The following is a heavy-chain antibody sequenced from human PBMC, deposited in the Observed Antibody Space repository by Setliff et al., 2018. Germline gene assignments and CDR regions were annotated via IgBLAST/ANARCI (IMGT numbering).Heavy chain of an antibody. CDR3: CSHSSGWYGSAFEN. CDR1: GYSFTSYW. Sequence: GESLKIYCKGSGYSFTSYWIGWVRQMPGQGLEWMGIIYPGDSDTRYSPSFRGQVTISADKSINTAYLQWSSLKAADTAMYYCCSHSSGWYGSAFENWGQGTMVTVSS. D-gene: IGHD6-19*01. CDR2: IYPGDSDT. V-gene: IGHV5-51*01. J-gene: IGHJ3*02.